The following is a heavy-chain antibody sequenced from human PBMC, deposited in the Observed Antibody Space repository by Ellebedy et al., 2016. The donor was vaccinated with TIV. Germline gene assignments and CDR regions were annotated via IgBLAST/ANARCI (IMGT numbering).Heavy chain of an antibody. J-gene: IGHJ6*02. CDR2: IIPIFGTA. V-gene: IGHV1-69*13. CDR1: GGTFSSYA. D-gene: IGHD4-17*01. Sequence: SVKVSCXASGGTFSSYAISWVRQAPGQGLEWMGGIIPIFGTANYAQKFQGRVTITADESTSTAYMELSSLRSEDTAVYYCARKVTVSYGMDVWGQGTTVTVSS. CDR3: ARKVTVSYGMDV.